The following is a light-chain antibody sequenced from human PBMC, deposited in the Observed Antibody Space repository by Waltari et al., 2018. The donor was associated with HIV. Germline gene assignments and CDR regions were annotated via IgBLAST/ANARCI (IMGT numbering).Light chain of an antibody. CDR1: SSNIGNNF. Sequence: QSVLTQPPSVSAAPGQKVTISCSGSSSNIGNNFVSWYQQLPGTAPKLLMYENNKRPSGIPDRFSGSKSGTSATLGITGLQTGDEADYYCGTWDSSLSVWVFGGGTNLTVL. CDR2: ENN. J-gene: IGLJ3*02. V-gene: IGLV1-51*02. CDR3: GTWDSSLSVWV.